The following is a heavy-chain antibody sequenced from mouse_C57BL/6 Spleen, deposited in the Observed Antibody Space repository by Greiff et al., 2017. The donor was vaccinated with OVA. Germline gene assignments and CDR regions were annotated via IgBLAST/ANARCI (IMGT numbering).Heavy chain of an antibody. CDR1: GYTFTSYW. J-gene: IGHJ2*01. CDR3: ARSSGKAYYFDD. D-gene: IGHD2-1*01. V-gene: IGHV1-69*01. CDR2: IDPSDSYT. Sequence: QVQLQQPGAELVMPGASVKLSCKASGYTFTSYWMHWVKQRPGQGLEWIGDIDPSDSYTNYNQKFKGKSTLTVDKSSSTAYMQLSSLTSEDSAVYYCARSSGKAYYFDDWGKGTTLTVSS.